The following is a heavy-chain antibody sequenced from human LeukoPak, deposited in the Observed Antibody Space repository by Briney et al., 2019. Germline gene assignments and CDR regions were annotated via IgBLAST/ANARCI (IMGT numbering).Heavy chain of an antibody. CDR2: INAGNGNT. V-gene: IGHV1-3*01. J-gene: IGHJ4*02. D-gene: IGHD3-10*01. Sequence: ASVTVSCTASGYTFTSYAMRWVRQAPGQRLEWMGWINAGNGNTKYSQKFQGRVTITRDTSASTAYMELSSLRSEDTAVYYCARGSYYPYYFDYWGQGTLVTVSS. CDR1: GYTFTSYA. CDR3: ARGSYYPYYFDY.